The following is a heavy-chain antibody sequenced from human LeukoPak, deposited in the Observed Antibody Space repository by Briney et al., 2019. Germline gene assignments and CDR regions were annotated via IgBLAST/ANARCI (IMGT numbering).Heavy chain of an antibody. CDR2: IYYSGST. J-gene: IGHJ1*01. CDR1: GGSVSSGSYY. CDR3: ARSDSSGYSLMEH. D-gene: IGHD3-22*01. Sequence: SETLSLTCTVSGGSVSSGSYYWSWIRQPPGKGLEWIGYIYYSGSTNYNPSLKSRVTISVDTSKNQFSLRLSSVTAADTAVYYCARSDSSGYSLMEHWGQGTLVTVSS. V-gene: IGHV4-61*01.